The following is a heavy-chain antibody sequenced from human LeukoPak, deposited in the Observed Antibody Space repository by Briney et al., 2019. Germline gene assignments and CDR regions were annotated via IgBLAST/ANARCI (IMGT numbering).Heavy chain of an antibody. CDR2: IKSEADGGTT. J-gene: IGHJ4*02. D-gene: IGHD3-16*01. CDR1: GFTFSNAW. V-gene: IGHV3-15*01. CDR3: STLWGIVPAAPYLDY. Sequence: PGGSLRLSCAASGFTFSNAWMTWVRQAPGKGLEWVGYIKSEADGGTTDYAAPVKDRFTISRDDSKNTLYLQMNSLKTEDTAVYYCSTLWGIVPAAPYLDYWGQGTLLIVSS.